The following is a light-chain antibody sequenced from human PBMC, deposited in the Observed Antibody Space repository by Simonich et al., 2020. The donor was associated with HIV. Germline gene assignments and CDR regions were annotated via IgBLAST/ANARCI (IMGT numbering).Light chain of an antibody. J-gene: IGKJ1*01. Sequence: DIVMTQSPDSLSVSLGERATINCKSSQSVLYSSNNQNTLAWYQQKPGQLPKLLIYWAATRESGVPDRFRASGSGTDFTLTISSLQAEDVAIYYCQQYYSSPQTFGQGTKVEIK. CDR2: WAA. CDR1: QSVLYSSNNQNT. V-gene: IGKV4-1*01. CDR3: QQYYSSPQT.